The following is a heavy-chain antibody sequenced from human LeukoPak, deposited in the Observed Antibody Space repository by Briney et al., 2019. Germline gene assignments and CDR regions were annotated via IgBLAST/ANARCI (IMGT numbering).Heavy chain of an antibody. J-gene: IGHJ4*02. CDR1: GGSISSSSYY. CDR2: IYYSGST. D-gene: IGHD6-13*01. V-gene: IGHV4-39*07. Sequence: PSETLSLTCTVSGGSISSSSYYWGWIRQPPGKGLEWIGSIYYSGSTYYNQSPKSRVTISVDTSKNQFSLKLSSVTAADTAVYYCAREVVAAAGTVDYWGQGTLVTVSS. CDR3: AREVVAAAGTVDY.